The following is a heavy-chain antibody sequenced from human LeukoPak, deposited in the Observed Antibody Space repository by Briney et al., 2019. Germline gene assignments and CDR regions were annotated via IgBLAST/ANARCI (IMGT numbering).Heavy chain of an antibody. CDR1: GGTFSSYA. CDR3: ARDAQFTEVVPAAKLNYMDV. CDR2: IIPIFGTA. D-gene: IGHD2-2*01. J-gene: IGHJ6*03. Sequence: SVKVSCKASGGTFSSYAISWVRQAPGQGLEWMGGIIPIFGTANYAQKFQGRVTITADESTSTAYMELSSLRSEDTAVYYCARDAQFTEVVPAAKLNYMDVWGKGTTVIVS. V-gene: IGHV1-69*13.